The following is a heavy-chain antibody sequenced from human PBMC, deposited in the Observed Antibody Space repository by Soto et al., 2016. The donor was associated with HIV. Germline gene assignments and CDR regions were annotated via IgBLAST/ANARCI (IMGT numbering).Heavy chain of an antibody. D-gene: IGHD3-10*01. CDR3: ARGRTMVRGVLGWFDP. CDR2: INPNSGGT. CDR1: GYTFTGYY. J-gene: IGHJ5*02. V-gene: IGHV1-2*02. Sequence: QVQLVQSGAEVKKPGASVKVSCKASGYTFTGYYMHWVRQAPGQGLEWMGWINPNSGGTNYAQKFQGRITMTRDTSISTAYMELSRLRSDDTAVYYCARGRTMVRGVLGWFDPWGQGTLVTVSS.